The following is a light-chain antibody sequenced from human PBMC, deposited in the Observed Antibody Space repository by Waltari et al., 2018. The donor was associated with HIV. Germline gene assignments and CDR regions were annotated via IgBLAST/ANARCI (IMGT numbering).Light chain of an antibody. CDR3: QQYNKWPRT. CDR2: DAS. V-gene: IGKV3-15*01. Sequence: EVVLTQSPGTVSVSPGERATLSCRTSQSVSNNLVWYQMKPGQAPRLVIYDASTRATGIPVRFSGSVSGTEFTLTISSLQSEDFAVYYCQQYNKWPRTFGRGTKVEI. J-gene: IGKJ1*01. CDR1: QSVSNN.